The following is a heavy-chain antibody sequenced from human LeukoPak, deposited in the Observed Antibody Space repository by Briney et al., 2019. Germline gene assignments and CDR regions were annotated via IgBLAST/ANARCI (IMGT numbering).Heavy chain of an antibody. V-gene: IGHV3-53*01. J-gene: IGHJ4*02. CDR1: GFTVITND. CDR2: LYSDGNT. CDR3: ARGVEPLAANTLAY. Sequence: GGSLRLSCAASGFTVITNDMTWVRQAPGKGLEWFSVLYSDGNTKYADSVQGRFTISRDNSKNTLYLEMNSLSPDDTAVYYCARGVEPLAANTLAYWGQGTLVSVSS. D-gene: IGHD1-14*01.